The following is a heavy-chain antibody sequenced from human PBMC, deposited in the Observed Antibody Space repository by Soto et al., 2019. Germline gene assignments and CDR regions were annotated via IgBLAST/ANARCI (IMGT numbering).Heavy chain of an antibody. CDR3: ARGGWRQIDY. Sequence: QVQLQESGPGLVKPSETLSLTCSVSGGSIGSYYWSWIRQPPGKGLEWIGYIYYSGSTNYNPSLKSRVTISVDTSKNQLSLKPSSVTAADTAVYYCARGGWRQIDYWGQGTLVTVSS. CDR2: IYYSGST. V-gene: IGHV4-59*08. D-gene: IGHD3-3*01. CDR1: GGSIGSYY. J-gene: IGHJ4*02.